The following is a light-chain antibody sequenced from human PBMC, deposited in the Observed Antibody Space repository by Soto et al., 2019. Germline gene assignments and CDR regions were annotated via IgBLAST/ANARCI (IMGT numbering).Light chain of an antibody. CDR1: SSNIGAGKY. V-gene: IGLV1-40*01. CDR3: QSYDRGLSASV. CDR2: GDT. J-gene: IGLJ3*02. Sequence: QSVLTQPPSVSGAPGQRVTISCTGSSSNIGAGKYVHWYHQLPGRAPKLLIYGDTNRPSGVPDRFSASKSGTSASLAITGLQAEDEADYHCQSYDRGLSASVFGGGTKLTVL.